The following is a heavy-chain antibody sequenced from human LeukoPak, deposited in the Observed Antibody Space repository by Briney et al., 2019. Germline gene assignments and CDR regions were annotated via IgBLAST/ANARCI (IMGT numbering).Heavy chain of an antibody. D-gene: IGHD4/OR15-4a*01. V-gene: IGHV3-21*01. Sequence: GGSLRLSCAASGFTFITYSMNRVRQAPGKGLEWVSSISSAGSYIYYADSVKGRFTISRDNAQSSLHLQMNSLRAEDTAVYYCARDPYPGVLHNYFDFWGQGTLVTVSS. CDR2: ISSAGSYI. CDR1: GFTFITYS. CDR3: ARDPYPGVLHNYFDF. J-gene: IGHJ4*02.